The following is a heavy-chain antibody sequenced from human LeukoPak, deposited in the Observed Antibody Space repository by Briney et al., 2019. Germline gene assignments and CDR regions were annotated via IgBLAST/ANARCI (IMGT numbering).Heavy chain of an antibody. V-gene: IGHV3-30*04. D-gene: IGHD6-13*01. J-gene: IGHJ6*03. CDR2: ISYDGSNK. CDR1: GFTFSSYA. CDR3: AREVRGYSSSWYYYYYYMDV. Sequence: GGSLRLSCAASGFTFSSYAMHWVRQAPGKGLEWVAVISYDGSNKYYADSVKGRFTISRDNSKNTLYLQMNSLRAEDTAVYYCAREVRGYSSSWYYYYYYMDVWGKGTTVTISS.